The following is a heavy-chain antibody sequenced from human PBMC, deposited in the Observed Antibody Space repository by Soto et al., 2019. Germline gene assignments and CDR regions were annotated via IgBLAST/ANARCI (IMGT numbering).Heavy chain of an antibody. V-gene: IGHV3-9*03. D-gene: IGHD4-17*01. J-gene: IGHJ4*02. CDR1: GFTFDDYA. Sequence: EVQLVESGGGLVQPGRSLRLSCAASGFTFDDYAMHWVRQAPGKGLEWVSGISWNSGSIGYADSVKGRFTISRDNAKNSLYLQMNSLRAEDMALYYCAKDIYGDPYYFDYWGQGTLVTVSS. CDR3: AKDIYGDPYYFDY. CDR2: ISWNSGSI.